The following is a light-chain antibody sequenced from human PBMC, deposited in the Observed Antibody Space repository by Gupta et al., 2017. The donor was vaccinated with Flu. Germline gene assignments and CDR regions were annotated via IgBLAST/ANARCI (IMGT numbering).Light chain of an antibody. Sequence: EVVMTQSPATLSVSPGERATLSCRASQSVSSNLAWYQQKPGQAPRPLIYNASTRATGIPARFSGSGSGTEFTLTLSSLQSGDFAVYYCQQYNNWPPVTFGQGTRLEIK. V-gene: IGKV3-15*01. CDR3: QQYNNWPPVT. CDR2: NAS. J-gene: IGKJ5*01. CDR1: QSVSSN.